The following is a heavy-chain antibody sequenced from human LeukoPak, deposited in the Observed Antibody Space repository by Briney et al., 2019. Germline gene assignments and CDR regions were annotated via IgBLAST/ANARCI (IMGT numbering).Heavy chain of an antibody. D-gene: IGHD3-3*01. CDR3: ARQGGITVFGVAQPGGAFDI. Sequence: SVTVSCKASGGTFSSYAISWVRQAPGQGLEWMGGIIPIFGTAKYAQKVQGRVTMSTDESKSTAYMELSSLRSEDSAVYYCARQGGITVFGVAQPGGAFDICGQGTMVTVSS. J-gene: IGHJ3*02. CDR2: IIPIFGTA. CDR1: GGTFSSYA. V-gene: IGHV1-69*05.